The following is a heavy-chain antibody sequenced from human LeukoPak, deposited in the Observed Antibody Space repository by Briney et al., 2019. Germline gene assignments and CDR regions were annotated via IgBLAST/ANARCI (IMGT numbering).Heavy chain of an antibody. CDR2: INQDESER. D-gene: IGHD6-19*01. V-gene: IGHV3-7*01. CDR1: GFIFSRYW. Sequence: GGSLRLSCATSGFIFSRYWMSWVRQAPGKGLEWVANINQDESERNYVDSVKGRFTISRDNAKNSLDLQMNSLRAEDTAVYYCARYGNGEWLAHYAFDVWGQGTMVTVSS. CDR3: ARYGNGEWLAHYAFDV. J-gene: IGHJ3*01.